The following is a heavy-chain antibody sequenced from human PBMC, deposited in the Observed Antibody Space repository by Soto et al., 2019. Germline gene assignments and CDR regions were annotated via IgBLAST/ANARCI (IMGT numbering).Heavy chain of an antibody. D-gene: IGHD3-3*01. CDR1: GFTFSSYG. V-gene: IGHV3-30*18. J-gene: IGHJ6*02. Sequence: PGGSLRLSCAASGFTFSSYGMHWVRQAPGKGLEWVAVISYDGSNKYYADSVKGRFTISRDNSKNTLYLQMNSLRAEDTAVYYCAKDYVFWSGYYMRPNYGMDVWGQGTTVTVSS. CDR3: AKDYVFWSGYYMRPNYGMDV. CDR2: ISYDGSNK.